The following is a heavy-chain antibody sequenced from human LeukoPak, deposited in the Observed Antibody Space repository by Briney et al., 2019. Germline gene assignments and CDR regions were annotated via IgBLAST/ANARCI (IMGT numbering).Heavy chain of an antibody. Sequence: SETLSLTCAVYGGSFSSYYWSWIRQPPGKGLEWVGEINLSGSTKYNPSLKSRVTISRDASKNKLYLRLSSVTAADTAVYYCARYCSSTSCYWCDPWGQGTLVTVSS. CDR1: GGSFSSYY. V-gene: IGHV4-34*01. CDR3: ARYCSSTSCYWCDP. CDR2: INLSGST. J-gene: IGHJ5*02. D-gene: IGHD2-2*01.